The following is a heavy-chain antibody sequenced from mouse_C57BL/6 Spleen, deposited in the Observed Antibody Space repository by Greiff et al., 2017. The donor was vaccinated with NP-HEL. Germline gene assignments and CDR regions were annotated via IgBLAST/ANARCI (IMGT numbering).Heavy chain of an antibody. V-gene: IGHV5-17*01. CDR1: GFTFSDYG. D-gene: IGHD2-5*01. CDR3: ARLSNYRGMDY. CDR2: ISSGSSTI. Sequence: EVHLVESGGGLVKPGGSLKLSCAASGFTFSDYGMHWVRQAPEKGLEWVAYISSGSSTIYYADTVKGRFTISRDNAKNTLFLQMTSLRSEDTAMYYCARLSNYRGMDYWGQGTSVTVSS. J-gene: IGHJ4*01.